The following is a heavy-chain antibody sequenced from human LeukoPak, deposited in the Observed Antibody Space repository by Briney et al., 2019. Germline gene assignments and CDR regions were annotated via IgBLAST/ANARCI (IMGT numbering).Heavy chain of an antibody. V-gene: IGHV1-69*04. D-gene: IGHD3-9*01. CDR2: IIPILGIA. J-gene: IGHJ5*02. Sequence: SVKVSCKASGGTFSSYAISWVRQAPGQGLEWMGRIIPILGIANYAQKFQGRVTITRDTSASTAYMELSSLRSEDTAVYYCARVGYDILTGWGWFDPWGQGTLVTVSS. CDR3: ARVGYDILTGWGWFDP. CDR1: GGTFSSYA.